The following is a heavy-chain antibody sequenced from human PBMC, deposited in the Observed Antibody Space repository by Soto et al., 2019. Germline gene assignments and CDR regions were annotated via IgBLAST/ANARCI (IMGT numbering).Heavy chain of an antibody. V-gene: IGHV1-69*02. J-gene: IGHJ4*02. CDR3: AGGRTGSNGYYWV. CDR2: IIPIVGVG. Sequence: QVQLVQSGVEVKRPGSSVKVSCEASGGTVSSDTITWVRQAPGQGLEWMGRIIPIVGVGTYAQKWQGRVTITADKSTSTVYMEVTSLRSEDTAVYYCAGGRTGSNGYYWVWGQGTLVTVSS. D-gene: IGHD3-22*01. CDR1: GGTVSSDT.